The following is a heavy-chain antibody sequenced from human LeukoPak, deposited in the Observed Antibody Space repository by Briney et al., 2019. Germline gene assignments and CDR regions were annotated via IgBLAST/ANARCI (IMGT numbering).Heavy chain of an antibody. Sequence: SVKVSCKASGGTFSSYAISWVRQAPGQGLEWMGGIIPIFGTANYAQKFQGRVTITADESTSTAYMELSSLRSEDTAVYYCASSSYSSSWFMGADYWGQGTLVTVSS. V-gene: IGHV1-69*13. J-gene: IGHJ4*02. D-gene: IGHD6-13*01. CDR1: GGTFSSYA. CDR2: IIPIFGTA. CDR3: ASSSYSSSWFMGADY.